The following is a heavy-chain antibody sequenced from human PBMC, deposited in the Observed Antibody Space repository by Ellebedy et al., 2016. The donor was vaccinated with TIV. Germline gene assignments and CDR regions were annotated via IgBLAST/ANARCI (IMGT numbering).Heavy chain of an antibody. D-gene: IGHD6-6*01. Sequence: GGSLRLSXAASGFTFSSYSMNWVRQAPGKGLEWVSYISSGSTTIYYADSVKGRFAISRDNAKNSLYLQMNSLRAEDTAVYYCARGYSSSSGRTIDYWGQGTLVTVSS. CDR1: GFTFSSYS. V-gene: IGHV3-48*01. J-gene: IGHJ4*02. CDR3: ARGYSSSSGRTIDY. CDR2: ISSGSTTI.